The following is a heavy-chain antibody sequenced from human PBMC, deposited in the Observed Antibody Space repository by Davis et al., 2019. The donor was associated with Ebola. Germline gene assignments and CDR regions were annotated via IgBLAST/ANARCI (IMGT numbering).Heavy chain of an antibody. CDR1: GYTFTSYD. Sequence: ASVKVSCKASGYTFTSYDINWVRQATGQGLEWMGWMNPNSGNTGYAQKLQGRVTMTTDTSTSTAYMELRSLRSDDTAVYYCARDEIVVVPAAILHRYYMDVWGKGTTVTVSS. CDR3: ARDEIVVVPAAILHRYYMDV. V-gene: IGHV1-8*01. J-gene: IGHJ6*03. CDR2: MNPNSGNT. D-gene: IGHD2-2*02.